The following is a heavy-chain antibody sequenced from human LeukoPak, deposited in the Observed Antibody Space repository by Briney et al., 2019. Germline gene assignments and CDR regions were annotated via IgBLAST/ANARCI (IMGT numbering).Heavy chain of an antibody. Sequence: ASVKVSCKASGYTFTSCAISWVRQAPGQGLEWMGWISAYNGNTNYAQKLQGRVTMTTDTSTSTAYMELSSLRSEDTAVYYCARNGLQYQTYYFDYWGQGTLVTVSS. J-gene: IGHJ4*02. V-gene: IGHV1-18*01. D-gene: IGHD4-11*01. CDR1: GYTFTSCA. CDR2: ISAYNGNT. CDR3: ARNGLQYQTYYFDY.